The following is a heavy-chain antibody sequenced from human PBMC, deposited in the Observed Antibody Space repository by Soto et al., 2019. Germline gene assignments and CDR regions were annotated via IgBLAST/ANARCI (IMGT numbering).Heavy chain of an antibody. Sequence: QVQLVQSGAEVKTPGASVKVSCKASGYTFTSYGISWVRQAPGQGLEWMGGISAYNGNTNYAKKLQGRVTMTTDTSTSTAYMELRSLRSDDTAVYYCARDDSSGWYGYYYYYGMDVWGQGTTVTVAS. J-gene: IGHJ6*02. CDR2: ISAYNGNT. CDR1: GYTFTSYG. V-gene: IGHV1-18*01. D-gene: IGHD6-19*01. CDR3: ARDDSSGWYGYYYYYGMDV.